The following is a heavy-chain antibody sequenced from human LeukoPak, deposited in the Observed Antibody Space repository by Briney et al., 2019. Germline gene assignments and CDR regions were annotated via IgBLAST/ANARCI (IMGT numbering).Heavy chain of an antibody. J-gene: IGHJ4*02. D-gene: IGHD6-13*01. CDR3: ARDHSSSWTVDY. CDR2: VSDSGETT. V-gene: IGHV3-23*01. CDR1: DFTFTYYA. Sequence: PGGSLRLSCAASDFTFTYYALSWVRPAPGKGLEWGSGVSDSGETTYSADSVKGRFTISRDNSKNTLYLQMNSLRAEDTAVYYCARDHSSSWTVDYWGQGTLVTVSS.